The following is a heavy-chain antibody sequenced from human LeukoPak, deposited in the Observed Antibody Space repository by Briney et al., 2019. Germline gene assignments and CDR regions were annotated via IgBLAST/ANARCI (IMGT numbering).Heavy chain of an antibody. CDR3: ARAYCVGDCSVLHIYFDN. CDR1: GYSISSGYF. V-gene: IGHV4-38-2*02. D-gene: IGHD2-21*02. J-gene: IGHJ4*02. Sequence: SETLSLTCTVSGYSISSGYFWGWMRQPPGKGLEWIGSIYHSVTTHYNPSLKSRVTISLDTSKNQFSLKLSSVTAADTAVYYCARAYCVGDCSVLHIYFDNWGRGTLVTVSS. CDR2: IYHSVTT.